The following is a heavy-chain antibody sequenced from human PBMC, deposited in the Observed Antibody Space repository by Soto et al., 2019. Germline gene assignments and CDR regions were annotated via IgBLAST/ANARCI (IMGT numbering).Heavy chain of an antibody. D-gene: IGHD6-13*01. V-gene: IGHV5-10-1*01. CDR1: GYSFTSYW. J-gene: IGHJ6*02. CDR2: IDPSDSYT. CDR3: ARHPAAGYYYYYGMDV. Sequence: GESLKISCKGSGYSFTSYWISWVRQVPGKGLEWMGRIDPSDSYTNYSPSFQGHVTISADKSISTAYLQWSSLKASDTAMYYCARHPAAGYYYYYGMDVWGQGATVTVSS.